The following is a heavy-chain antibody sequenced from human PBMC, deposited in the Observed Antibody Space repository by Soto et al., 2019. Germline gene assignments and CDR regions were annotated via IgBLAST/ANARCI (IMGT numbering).Heavy chain of an antibody. J-gene: IGHJ4*02. Sequence: QVQVMQSGAEVKKPGDSVKVSCKTFGYIFSDYGINWVRQAPGQGLEWMGWISGYSGNANLAQKFKGRVTMTTDKSTRTAYMELRRLRSDDTAVYYCAKRTSGTTWGESDYWGQGTLVTVSS. D-gene: IGHD4-17*01. V-gene: IGHV1-18*04. CDR2: ISGYSGNA. CDR3: AKRTSGTTWGESDY. CDR1: GYIFSDYG.